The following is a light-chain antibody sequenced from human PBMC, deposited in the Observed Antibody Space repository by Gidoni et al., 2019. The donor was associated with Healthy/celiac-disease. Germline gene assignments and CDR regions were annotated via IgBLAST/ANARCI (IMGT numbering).Light chain of an antibody. V-gene: IGLV1-36*01. CDR3: AAWYDSLNGWL. CDR2: YDD. CDR1: SSNSGNTA. J-gene: IGLJ3*02. Sequence: QSVLTKPPSVSEAPRQRVTISCSGRSSNSGNTAVNWSQHLPGKAPKLLIYYDDLLPSAVSVSFSGSKSGTSASLAISGLQSEDAAVYHCAAWYDSLNGWLFGGGTKLTVL.